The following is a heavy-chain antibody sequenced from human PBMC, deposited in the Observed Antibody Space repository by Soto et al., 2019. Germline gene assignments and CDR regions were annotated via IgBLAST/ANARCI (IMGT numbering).Heavy chain of an antibody. J-gene: IGHJ4*02. CDR3: AKLLTPYDSSGSSNDY. CDR1: GWTFTGYY. D-gene: IGHD3-22*01. V-gene: IGHV1-2*02. CDR2: INPNSGGT. Sequence: ASVKVSCKGSGWTFTGYYMHWVRQAPGQGLEWMGWINPNSGGTNYAQKFQGRVTMTRDTSISTAYMELSRLRAEDTAVYYCAKLLTPYDSSGSSNDYWGQGTLVTVSS.